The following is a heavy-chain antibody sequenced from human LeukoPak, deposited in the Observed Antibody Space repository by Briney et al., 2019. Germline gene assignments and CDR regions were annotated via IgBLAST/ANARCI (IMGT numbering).Heavy chain of an antibody. V-gene: IGHV4-39*01. CDR1: GGSISSSSYY. J-gene: IGHJ5*02. CDR3: ARRVVVAATHWFDP. CDR2: IYYSGST. D-gene: IGHD2-15*01. Sequence: SETLSLTCTVSGGSISSSSYYWGWIRQPPGKGLEWIGSIYYSGSTYYNPSLKSRVTISVDTSKNQFSLKLSSVTAADTAVYYCARRVVVAATHWFDPWGQGTLVTVSS.